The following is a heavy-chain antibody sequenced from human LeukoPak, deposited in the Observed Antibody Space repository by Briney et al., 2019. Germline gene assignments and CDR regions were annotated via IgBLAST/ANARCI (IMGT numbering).Heavy chain of an antibody. V-gene: IGHV3-21*01. CDR1: GFTFSDYS. D-gene: IGHD2-2*01. Sequence: GGSLRLSCAASGFTFSDYSMNWVRQAPGKGLEWVSSISAGSNYIYYGDSVKGRFTISRDNAKNSLYLQMSSLRAEDTAVYYCARDASTRCYLCEVDYWGQGTLVTVSS. J-gene: IGHJ4*02. CDR2: ISAGSNYI. CDR3: ARDASTRCYLCEVDY.